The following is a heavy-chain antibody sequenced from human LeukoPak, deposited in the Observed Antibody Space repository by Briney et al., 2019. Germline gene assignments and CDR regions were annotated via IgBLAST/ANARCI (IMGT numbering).Heavy chain of an antibody. Sequence: GASLKISCQASGYSFTNYWIGWVRQMPGKGLEWMGIIYPGDSDTRYSPSFQGQVTISADKSISTAYLQWSSLKASDTAMYYCARRPRYNFGPHFDYWGQGTLVTVSS. CDR1: GYSFTNYW. V-gene: IGHV5-51*01. CDR3: ARRPRYNFGPHFDY. CDR2: IYPGDSDT. J-gene: IGHJ4*02. D-gene: IGHD5-18*01.